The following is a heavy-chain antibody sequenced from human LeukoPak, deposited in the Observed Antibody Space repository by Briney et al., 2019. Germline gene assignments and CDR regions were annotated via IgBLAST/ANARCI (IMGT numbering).Heavy chain of an antibody. CDR1: GFTFSSYA. D-gene: IGHD6-13*01. CDR3: AKLAAARYMDV. J-gene: IGHJ6*03. V-gene: IGHV3-30-3*02. Sequence: GGSLRLSCAASGFTFSSYAMHWVRQAPGKGLEWVAVISYDGSNKYYADSVKGRFTISRDNSKNTLYLQMNSLRAEDTAVYYCAKLAAARYMDVWGKGTTVTVSS. CDR2: ISYDGSNK.